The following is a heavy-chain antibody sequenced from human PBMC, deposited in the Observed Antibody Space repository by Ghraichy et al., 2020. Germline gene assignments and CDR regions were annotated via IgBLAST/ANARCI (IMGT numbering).Heavy chain of an antibody. J-gene: IGHJ4*02. Sequence: GGSPRLSCAASGFTFSNYWMHWVRQAPGKGLVWVSRIKSDGSATTYADSVKGRFTISRDNAKNTLYLQMNSLRAEDTAVYYCAREYCSGGRCFFGTGGSHFDYWGQGTLVTVSS. D-gene: IGHD2-15*01. CDR1: GFTFSNYW. CDR3: AREYCSGGRCFFGTGGSHFDY. CDR2: IKSDGSAT. V-gene: IGHV3-74*01.